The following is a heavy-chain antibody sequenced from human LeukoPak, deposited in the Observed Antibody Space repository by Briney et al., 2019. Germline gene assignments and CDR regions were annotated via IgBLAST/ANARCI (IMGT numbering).Heavy chain of an antibody. J-gene: IGHJ4*01. CDR2: ISGSGGST. CDR3: ARDGTAPGLYFDL. Sequence: PGGSLRLSCAASGFTFSSYAMSWVRQAPGKGLEWVSAISGSGGSTYYADSVKGRFTISRDNTRDSLYLQMSSLRVEDTAVYYCARDGTAPGLYFDLWGQGTLVTVSS. D-gene: IGHD6-13*01. V-gene: IGHV3-23*01. CDR1: GFTFSSYA.